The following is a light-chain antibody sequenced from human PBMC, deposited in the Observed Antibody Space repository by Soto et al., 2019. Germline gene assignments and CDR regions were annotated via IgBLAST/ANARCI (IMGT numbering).Light chain of an antibody. CDR2: SNN. CDR1: SSNIGGTNY. Sequence: QSVLTQPPSASGTPGQKVFISCSGSSSNIGGTNYAYWYQQLPGAAPKLLMHSNNLRPSGVPERISGSKFGTAASLAISGLRSEDEAVYYCISYTDRQSYLFGTGTKLTVL. V-gene: IGLV1-47*02. CDR3: ISYTDRQSYL. J-gene: IGLJ1*01.